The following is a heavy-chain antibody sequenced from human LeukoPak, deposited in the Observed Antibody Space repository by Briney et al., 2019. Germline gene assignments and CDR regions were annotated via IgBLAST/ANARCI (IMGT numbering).Heavy chain of an antibody. J-gene: IGHJ4*02. CDR1: GGTFSSYA. CDR3: ARARVLTGFEGLFDY. V-gene: IGHV1-69*13. CDR2: IIPIFGTA. Sequence: ASVKVSCKASGGTFSSYAISWVRQAPGQGLEWMGGIIPIFGTANYAQKFQGRVAITADESTSTAYMELSSLRSEDTAVYYCARARVLTGFEGLFDYWGQGTLATVSS. D-gene: IGHD3-9*01.